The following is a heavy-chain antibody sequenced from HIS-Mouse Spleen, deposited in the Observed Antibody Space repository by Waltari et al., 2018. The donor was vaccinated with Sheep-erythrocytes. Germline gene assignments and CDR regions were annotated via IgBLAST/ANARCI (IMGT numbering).Heavy chain of an antibody. CDR2: ISYDGSNK. CDR3: AKGDAMVYDAFDI. Sequence: QVQLVESGGGVVQLGRSLRLSCAASGFTFRSYGMHWVRQAPGKGLEWVAVISYDGSNKYYADSVKGRFTISRDNSKNTLYLQMNSLRAEDTAVYYCAKGDAMVYDAFDIWGQGTMVTVSS. J-gene: IGHJ3*02. V-gene: IGHV3-30*18. CDR1: GFTFRSYG. D-gene: IGHD2-8*01.